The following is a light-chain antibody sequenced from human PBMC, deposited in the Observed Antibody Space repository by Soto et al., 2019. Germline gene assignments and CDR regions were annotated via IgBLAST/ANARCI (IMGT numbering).Light chain of an antibody. CDR2: GVS. Sequence: QSALTQPASVSGSPGQSITISCTGTSSDIGSFNYVSWYQHHPGTAPKLIIYGVSNRPSGVSNRFSGSKPGNTASLTISGLQAEDEADYYCSSYTTTSTQVFGTGTKVTVL. V-gene: IGLV2-14*03. J-gene: IGLJ1*01. CDR3: SSYTTTSTQV. CDR1: SSDIGSFNY.